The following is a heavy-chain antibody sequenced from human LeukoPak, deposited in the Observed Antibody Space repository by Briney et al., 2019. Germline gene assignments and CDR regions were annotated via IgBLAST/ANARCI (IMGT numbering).Heavy chain of an antibody. Sequence: GSLRLSCAASGFTFSSYAMHWVRQAPGKGLEWVAVISYDGSNKYYADSVKGRFTISRDNSKNTLYLQMNSLRAEDTAVYYCARRCTASDAFDIWGQGTMVTVSS. CDR2: ISYDGSNK. CDR3: ARRCTASDAFDI. V-gene: IGHV3-30-3*01. D-gene: IGHD2-8*01. CDR1: GFTFSSYA. J-gene: IGHJ3*02.